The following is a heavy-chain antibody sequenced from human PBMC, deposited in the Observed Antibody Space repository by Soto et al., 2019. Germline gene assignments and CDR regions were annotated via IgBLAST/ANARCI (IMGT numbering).Heavy chain of an antibody. CDR2: ISSSSSYT. D-gene: IGHD3-22*01. Sequence: GGSLRLSCAASGFTFSDYYMRWIRQAPGKGLEWVSYISSSSSYTNYADSVKGRFTISRDNAKNSLYLQMNSLRAEDTAVYYCARDTYYYDSSGYYIDYWGQGTLVTVSS. CDR1: GFTFSDYY. CDR3: ARDTYYYDSSGYYIDY. J-gene: IGHJ4*02. V-gene: IGHV3-11*06.